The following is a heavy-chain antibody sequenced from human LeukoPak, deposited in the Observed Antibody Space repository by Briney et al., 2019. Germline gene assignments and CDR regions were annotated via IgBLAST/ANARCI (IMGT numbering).Heavy chain of an antibody. J-gene: IGHJ6*02. CDR3: ARVPVGATFYYGMDV. CDR2: IYYSGIT. V-gene: IGHV4-61*01. D-gene: IGHD1-26*01. Sequence: SETLSLTCTVSGGSIRSSYYYWSWIRQPPGKGLEWLGYIYYSGITNYNPSLESRVTISVDTSKNKFSLKLSSVTAADTAVYYCARVPVGATFYYGMDVWGQGTTVTVSS. CDR1: GGSIRSSYYY.